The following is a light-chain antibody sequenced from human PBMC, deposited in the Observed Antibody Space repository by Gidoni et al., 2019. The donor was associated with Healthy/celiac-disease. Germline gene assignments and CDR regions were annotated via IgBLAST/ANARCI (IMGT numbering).Light chain of an antibody. CDR3: QYRSNWPPKLT. J-gene: IGKJ4*01. Sequence: ELVLTQSPVTLSLSPGERATLPCRASQSVSSYLAWYQQKPGQAPRLLIYDASNRATGIPARFSGSGSGTDFTLTISSLEPEDFAVYYCQYRSNWPPKLTFGGGTKVEIK. CDR1: QSVSSY. CDR2: DAS. V-gene: IGKV3-11*01.